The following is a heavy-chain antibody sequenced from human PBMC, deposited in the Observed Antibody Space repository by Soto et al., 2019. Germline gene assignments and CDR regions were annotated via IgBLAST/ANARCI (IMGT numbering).Heavy chain of an antibody. Sequence: EVQLVESGGGLVQPGGSLRLSCAASGFTFTSFGMTWVRQAPGRGLEWVSHINSGGSVILYADSVKGRATISRDNSKNSLYLEMNSLRADDPAVYFCARDEDGTYEFDYWGQGTLVTVS. CDR1: GFTFTSFG. J-gene: IGHJ4*02. D-gene: IGHD3-22*01. CDR2: INSGGSVI. V-gene: IGHV3-48*04. CDR3: ARDEDGTYEFDY.